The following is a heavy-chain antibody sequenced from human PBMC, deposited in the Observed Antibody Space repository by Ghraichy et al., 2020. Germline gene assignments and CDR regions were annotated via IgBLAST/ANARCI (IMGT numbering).Heavy chain of an antibody. CDR3: AKQDRYEIDY. J-gene: IGHJ4*02. CDR2: ISGSGGST. Sequence: LSLTCAASGFTFSSYAMNWVRQAPGKGLEWVSSISGSGGSTYYADSVKGRFTISRDNSKNTLYLQMNSLRAEDTAVFYCAKQDRYEIDYWGQGTLVT. V-gene: IGHV3-23*01. D-gene: IGHD2-15*01. CDR1: GFTFSSYA.